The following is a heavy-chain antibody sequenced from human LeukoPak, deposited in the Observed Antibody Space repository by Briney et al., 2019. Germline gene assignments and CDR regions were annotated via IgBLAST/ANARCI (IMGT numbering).Heavy chain of an antibody. V-gene: IGHV3-30*18. CDR1: GFTFSSYG. D-gene: IGHD6-6*01. J-gene: IGHJ4*02. CDR2: ISYDGSNK. CDR3: AKDSAAPTYFDY. Sequence: GESLKISCAASGFTFSSYGMHWVRQAPGKGLEWVAVISYDGSNKYYADSVKGRFTISRDNSKNTLYLQMNSLRAEDTAVYYCAKDSAAPTYFDYWGQGTLVTVSS.